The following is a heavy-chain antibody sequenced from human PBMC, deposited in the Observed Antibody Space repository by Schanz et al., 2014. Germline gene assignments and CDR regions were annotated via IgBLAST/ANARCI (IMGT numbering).Heavy chain of an antibody. CDR1: GFNFNTYA. CDR3: AKSKSQLPLFDY. D-gene: IGHD2-21*01. CDR2: LTEGGGGT. J-gene: IGHJ4*02. Sequence: VYLVESGGGLAQPGGSLRLACAASGFNFNTYAMSWVRQAPGKGLEWVSGLTEGGGGTYYTDAVKGRFTISRDSSKNTLYLQMNSLRADDTAVYYCAKSKSQLPLFDYWGQGTLVAVSS. V-gene: IGHV3-23*04.